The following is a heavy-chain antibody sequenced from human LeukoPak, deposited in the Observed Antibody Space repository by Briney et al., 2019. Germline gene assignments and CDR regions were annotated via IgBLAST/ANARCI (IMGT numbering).Heavy chain of an antibody. CDR2: FYHSGST. J-gene: IGHJ5*02. CDR3: VRVQRGYSGRTTPQNNWFDP. CDR1: GYSISSGYY. D-gene: IGHD5-12*01. Sequence: SETLSLTCTVSGYSISSGYYWGWIRQPPGKGLEWIGSFYHSGSTYYNPSLKSRVTISVDTSKNQFSLKLSSVTAADTAVYYCVRVQRGYSGRTTPQNNWFDPWGQGTLVTVSS. V-gene: IGHV4-38-2*02.